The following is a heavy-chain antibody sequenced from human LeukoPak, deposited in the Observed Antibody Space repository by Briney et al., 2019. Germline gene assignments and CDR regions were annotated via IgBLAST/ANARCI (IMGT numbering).Heavy chain of an antibody. CDR1: GYTFTSYD. V-gene: IGHV1-8*01. CDR2: MNPNSGNT. D-gene: IGHD2-15*01. CDR3: ARGRYCSGGSCYSKGGEWLNYYYYMDV. Sequence: ASVKVSCKASGYTFTSYDINWVRQATGQGLEWMGWMNPNSGNTGYAQKFQGRVTMTRNTSISTAYMELSSLRSEDTAVYYCARGRYCSGGSCYSKGGEWLNYYYYMDVWGRGTTVTVSS. J-gene: IGHJ6*03.